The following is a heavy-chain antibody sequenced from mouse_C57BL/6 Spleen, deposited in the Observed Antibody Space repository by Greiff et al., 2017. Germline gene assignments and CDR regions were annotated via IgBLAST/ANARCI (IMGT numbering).Heavy chain of an antibody. CDR2: IDPSDSET. J-gene: IGHJ1*03. V-gene: IGHV1-52*01. CDR3: ARLTEWDFEV. CDR1: GYTFTSYW. D-gene: IGHD4-1*01. Sequence: QVQLQQPGAELVRPGSSVKLSCKASGYTFTSYWMHWVKQRPIQGLEWIGNIDPSDSETHYNQKFKDKATLTVDKSSSTAYMQLSSLTSEDSAVDCCARLTEWDFEVWGTGATVTVST.